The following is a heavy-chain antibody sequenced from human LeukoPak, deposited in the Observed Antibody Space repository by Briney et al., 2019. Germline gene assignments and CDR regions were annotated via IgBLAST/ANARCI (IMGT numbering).Heavy chain of an antibody. CDR2: ISGSGGST. CDR3: AKEPTIHREGCYFDY. J-gene: IGHJ4*02. CDR1: GFTFVNYA. D-gene: IGHD5-12*01. V-gene: IGHV3-23*01. Sequence: GGSLRLSCVASGFTFVNYAMRWVRQAPGKGLEWVSAISGSGGSTYYADSVKGRFTISRDNSKNTLYLQMNSLRAEDTAVYYCAKEPTIHREGCYFDYWGQGTLVTVSS.